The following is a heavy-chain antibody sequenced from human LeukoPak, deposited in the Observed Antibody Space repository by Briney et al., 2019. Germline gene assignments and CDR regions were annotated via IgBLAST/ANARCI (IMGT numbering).Heavy chain of an antibody. J-gene: IGHJ3*02. CDR2: IYYSGST. V-gene: IGHV4-61*01. CDR3: ARDGDSSGYSHAFDI. Sequence: SETLSLTCTVSGGSVSSGSYYWSWIRQPPGKGLEWIGYIYYSGSTNYNPSLKSRVTISVDTSKNQFSLKLRSVTAADTAVYYCARDGDSSGYSHAFDIWGQGTMVTVSS. D-gene: IGHD3-22*01. CDR1: GGSVSSGSYY.